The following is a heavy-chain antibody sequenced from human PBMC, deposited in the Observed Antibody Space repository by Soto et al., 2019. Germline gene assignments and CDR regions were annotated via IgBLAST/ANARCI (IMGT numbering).Heavy chain of an antibody. CDR2: ISGSGGNT. Sequence: GGSLRLSCAASGFTFGTYAMNWVRQAPGKGLEWVSGISGSGGNTYYTDSVKGRFTISRDNSKNTLYLQMNSLRADDTAVYYCAKDRSVDTRDWFDPWGQGXLVTVYS. CDR3: AKDRSVDTRDWFDP. CDR1: GFTFGTYA. V-gene: IGHV3-23*01. D-gene: IGHD5-18*01. J-gene: IGHJ5*02.